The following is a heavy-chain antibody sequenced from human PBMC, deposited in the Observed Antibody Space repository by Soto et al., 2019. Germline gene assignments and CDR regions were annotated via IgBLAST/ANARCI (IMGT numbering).Heavy chain of an antibody. D-gene: IGHD6-19*01. CDR1: GFTFSSYE. J-gene: IGHJ5*02. Sequence: GGSLRLSCAASGFTFSSYEMNWVRQAPGKGLEWVSYISSSGSTIYYADSVKGRFTISRDNAKNSLYLQMNSLRAEDTAVYYCASLGGWLPRDNWFDPWGQGTLVTVSS. CDR2: ISSSGSTI. V-gene: IGHV3-48*03. CDR3: ASLGGWLPRDNWFDP.